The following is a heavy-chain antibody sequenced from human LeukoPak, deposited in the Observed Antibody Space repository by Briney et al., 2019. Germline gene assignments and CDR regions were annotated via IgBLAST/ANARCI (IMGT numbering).Heavy chain of an antibody. CDR2: ISSSGSTI. D-gene: IGHD3-22*01. J-gene: IGHJ4*02. CDR1: VFTFSSYE. Sequence: GGSLRLSCAPSVFTFSSYEMCWVRQAPVKALEWVSYISSSGSTIYYADSVKGRFTISRDNAKNSLYLQMNSLRADDTAVYYCAKGQSMIVVVSHLFDYWGQGTLVTVSS. V-gene: IGHV3-48*03. CDR3: AKGQSMIVVVSHLFDY.